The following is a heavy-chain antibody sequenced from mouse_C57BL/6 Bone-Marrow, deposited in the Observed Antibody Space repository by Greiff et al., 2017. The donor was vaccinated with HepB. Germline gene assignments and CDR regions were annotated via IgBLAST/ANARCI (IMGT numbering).Heavy chain of an antibody. Sequence: QVHVKQSGPGLVQPSQSLSITCTVSGFSLTSYGVHWVRQSPGKGLEWLGVIWSGGSTDYNAAFISRLSISKDNSKSQVFFKMNSLQADDTAIYYCAKLTGRGGYYFDYWGQGTTLTVSS. V-gene: IGHV2-2*01. CDR3: AKLTGRGGYYFDY. CDR2: IWSGGST. J-gene: IGHJ2*01. D-gene: IGHD4-1*01. CDR1: GFSLTSYG.